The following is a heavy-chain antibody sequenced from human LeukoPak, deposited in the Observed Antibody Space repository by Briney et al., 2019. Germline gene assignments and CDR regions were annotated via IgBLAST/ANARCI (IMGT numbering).Heavy chain of an antibody. J-gene: IGHJ4*02. CDR2: VYTSGST. CDR1: GGSISSGAYY. CDR3: ASEDLGVAGPFAY. Sequence: SQTLSLTCTVSGGSISSGAYYWSWIRQPAGKGLEWIGRVYTSGSTNYNPSLKSRVTISVDTSKNQFSLEVNSVTAADTAVYYCASEDLGVAGPFAYWGQGTLVTVSS. V-gene: IGHV4-61*02. D-gene: IGHD6-19*01.